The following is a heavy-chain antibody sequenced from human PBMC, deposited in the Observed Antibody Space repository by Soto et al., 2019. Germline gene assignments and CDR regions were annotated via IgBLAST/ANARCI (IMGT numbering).Heavy chain of an antibody. CDR3: ARGLSTRPCSGYSPDN. D-gene: IGHD3-22*01. CDR2: ISHSGST. J-gene: IGHJ4*02. V-gene: IGHV4-30-2*01. CDR1: GDSVSSTTYS. Sequence: QLQLQESGSGLVKPSETLSLTCAVSGDSVSSTTYSWTWTRQPPGKGLEWIGYISHSGSTYYNPSLTSRVTISIDRSKNQFSLKLPAVTAADTAVYYCARGLSTRPCSGYSPDNWGPGTLVTVSS.